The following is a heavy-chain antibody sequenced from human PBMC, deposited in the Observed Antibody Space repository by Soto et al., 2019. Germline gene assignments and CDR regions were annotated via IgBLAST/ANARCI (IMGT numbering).Heavy chain of an antibody. CDR2: TYYRSKWYN. CDR1: GNSVSSNSAA. V-gene: IGHV6-1*01. J-gene: IGHJ6*02. D-gene: IGHD6-19*01. CDR3: AAVASFRGMDV. Sequence: SQTLSLTCVISGNSVSSNSAAWIWIRQSPSRGLEWLGRTYYRSKWYNDYAVSVKSRITINPETSKNQFSLHLDSVIPEDTAVYYCAAVASFRGMDVWGQGTPVTVSS.